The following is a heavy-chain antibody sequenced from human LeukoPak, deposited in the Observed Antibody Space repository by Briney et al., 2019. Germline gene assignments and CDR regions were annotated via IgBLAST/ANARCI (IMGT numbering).Heavy chain of an antibody. J-gene: IGHJ5*02. D-gene: IGHD3-3*01. CDR1: RYTFTSYY. Sequence: ASVKVSCKASRYTFTSYYMYWVRPAPGQGLEWMGIINPSGDNTNYAQKFQGRVNMTRDMSTTTVYMELSSLRSEDTAVYYCARGPHRRTYDRDNWFDPWGQGTLVTVSS. V-gene: IGHV1-46*01. CDR2: INPSGDNT. CDR3: ARGPHRRTYDRDNWFDP.